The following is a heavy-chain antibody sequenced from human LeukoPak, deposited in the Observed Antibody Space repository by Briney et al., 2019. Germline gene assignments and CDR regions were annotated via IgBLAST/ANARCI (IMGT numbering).Heavy chain of an antibody. V-gene: IGHV3-15*01. CDR1: GFTFSSYS. CDR2: IKSKTDGGTT. CDR3: TTGLDYYDSSGKVSDY. Sequence: GGSLRLSCAASGFTFSSYSMNWVRQAPGKGLEWVGRIKSKTDGGTTDYAAPVKGRFTISRDDSKNTLYLQMNSLKTEDTAVYYCTTGLDYYDSSGKVSDYWGQGTLVTVSS. J-gene: IGHJ4*02. D-gene: IGHD3-22*01.